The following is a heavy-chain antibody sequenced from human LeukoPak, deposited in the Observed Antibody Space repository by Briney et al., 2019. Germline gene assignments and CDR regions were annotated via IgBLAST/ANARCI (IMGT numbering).Heavy chain of an antibody. D-gene: IGHD2-15*01. V-gene: IGHV3-74*01. Sequence: GESLKISCAASGFPFSSYWMHWVRQAPGKGLVWVSRINTDGGGTTYADSVKGRFTISRDNAKNTLYLQMDSLRAEDTAVYYCARALVAPYYFDYWGRGALVTVSS. CDR3: ARALVAPYYFDY. CDR2: INTDGGGT. J-gene: IGHJ4*02. CDR1: GFPFSSYW.